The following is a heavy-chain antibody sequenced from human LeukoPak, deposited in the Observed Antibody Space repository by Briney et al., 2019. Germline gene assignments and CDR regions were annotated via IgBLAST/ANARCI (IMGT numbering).Heavy chain of an antibody. CDR2: INPNSGGT. Sequence: ASVKVSCKASGYTFTSYDINWVRQATGQGLEWMGWINPNSGGTNYAQKFQGRVTMTRDTSISTAYMELSRLRSDDTAVYYCARDKQLDGRYWFDPWGQGTLVTVSS. CDR1: GYTFTSYD. CDR3: ARDKQLDGRYWFDP. V-gene: IGHV1-2*02. J-gene: IGHJ5*02. D-gene: IGHD6-6*01.